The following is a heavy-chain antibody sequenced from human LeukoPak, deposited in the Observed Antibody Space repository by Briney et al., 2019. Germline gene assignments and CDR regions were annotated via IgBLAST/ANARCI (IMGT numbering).Heavy chain of an antibody. CDR3: ARGGITIQLWLYFDY. CDR1: GYTFAGYY. Sequence: ASVKVSCKASGYTFAGYYVHWVRQAPGQGPEWMGWINCNSGGTKYAQKFQGRVTMTRDTSISTGYMELSRLRSDDTAVYYCARGGITIQLWLYFDYWGQGTLVTVSS. CDR2: INCNSGGT. V-gene: IGHV1-2*02. D-gene: IGHD5-18*01. J-gene: IGHJ4*02.